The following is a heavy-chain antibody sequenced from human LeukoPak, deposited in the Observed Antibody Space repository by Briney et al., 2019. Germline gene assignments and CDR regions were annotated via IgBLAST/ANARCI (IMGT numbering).Heavy chain of an antibody. D-gene: IGHD3-10*01. Sequence: GGSLRLSCAASGFTFSSYEMNWVRQAPGKGLEWVSYISGSGSTIYYADSVKGRFTISRDNAKNSLYLQMNSLRAEDTAVYYCARDPKLLWFGESRFDYWGQGTLVTVSS. J-gene: IGHJ4*02. CDR2: ISGSGSTI. V-gene: IGHV3-48*03. CDR3: ARDPKLLWFGESRFDY. CDR1: GFTFSSYE.